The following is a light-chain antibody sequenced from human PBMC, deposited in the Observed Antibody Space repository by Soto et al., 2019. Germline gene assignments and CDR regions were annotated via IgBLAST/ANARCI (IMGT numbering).Light chain of an antibody. CDR3: QQAASFPIT. J-gene: IGKJ5*01. CDR2: GAS. Sequence: EIVLTQSPGTLSLSPGERSTLSCRASQIVSSSYLAWYQQKPGQAPRLLIYGASSRASGIPDRFSGSGSGTDFTLTINSLQPEDFGTYYCQQAASFPITFGQGTRLEIK. CDR1: QIVSSSY. V-gene: IGKV3-20*01.